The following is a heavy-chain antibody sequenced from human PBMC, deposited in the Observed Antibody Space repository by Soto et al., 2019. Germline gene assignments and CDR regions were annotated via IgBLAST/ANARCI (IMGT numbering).Heavy chain of an antibody. J-gene: IGHJ6*02. D-gene: IGHD2-2*01. CDR3: ARGRQRPSAAYNGHGYYGMDV. V-gene: IGHV4-34*01. CDR1: GGSFTDYY. CDR2: ITHTGGF. Sequence: QVQLQQWGAGLLKPSETLTLTCAVYGGSFTDYYWSWIRQPPGKGLEWIGEITHTGGFDSNPPLDSRATISVDTTKNQFSLKLSSVTTADTALYYCARGRQRPSAAYNGHGYYGMDVWGQGTTVTVSS.